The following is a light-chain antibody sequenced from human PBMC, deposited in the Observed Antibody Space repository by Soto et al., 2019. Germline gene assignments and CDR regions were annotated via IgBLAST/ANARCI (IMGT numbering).Light chain of an antibody. CDR2: DVS. V-gene: IGLV2-14*01. J-gene: IGLJ2*01. CDR3: SSYSSSSSVV. CDR1: SSDVGGYNY. Sequence: QSVLTQPASVSGSPGQSITISCTGTSSDVGGYNYVSWYQQHPGKAPKLMIYDVSNRPLGVSNRFSGSESGNTASLTISGLQAEDEGDYYCSSYSSSSSVVFGGGTKLTVL.